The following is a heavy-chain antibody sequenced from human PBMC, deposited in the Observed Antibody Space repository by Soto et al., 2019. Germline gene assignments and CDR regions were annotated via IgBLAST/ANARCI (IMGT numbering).Heavy chain of an antibody. D-gene: IGHD3-3*01. CDR1: GFTFSSYA. Sequence: EVQLLESGGGLVQPGGSLRLSCAASGFTFSSYAMSWVRQAPGKGLGWVSAISGSGGSTYYADSVKGRFTISRDNSKNTLYLQMNSLRAEDTAVYYCAKDLVFWSGYSAYGMDVWGQGTTVTVSS. J-gene: IGHJ6*02. V-gene: IGHV3-23*01. CDR2: ISGSGGST. CDR3: AKDLVFWSGYSAYGMDV.